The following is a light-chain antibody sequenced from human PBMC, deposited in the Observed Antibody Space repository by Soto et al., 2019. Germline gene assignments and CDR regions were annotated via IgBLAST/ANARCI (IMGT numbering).Light chain of an antibody. CDR2: KAS. Sequence: DIQITQSPSTLSASVGDRVTITCRASQSISSWLAWYQQKPGKPPKLLIYKASSLESGVPSRFRGSGSGTEFTLTISSLQPDDFATYYCQQYNSYSYTFGQGTRLEIK. CDR3: QQYNSYSYT. CDR1: QSISSW. J-gene: IGKJ5*01. V-gene: IGKV1-5*03.